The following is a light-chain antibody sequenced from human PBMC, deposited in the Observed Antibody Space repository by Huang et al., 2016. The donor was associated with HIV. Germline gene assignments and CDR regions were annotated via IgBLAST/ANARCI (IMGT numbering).Light chain of an antibody. CDR1: QSLLHSDGKTY. J-gene: IGKJ2*01. Sequence: DIVMTQTPLSLSVTPGQPASISCKSSQSLLHSDGKTYLYWDLRKQGQPQQLLIDEVSNRFSGVPDRFSGSGSGTDFTVKISRVEAEDVGVYYCMHSTQHPYTFGQGTKLEIK. V-gene: IGKV2D-29*01. CDR3: MHSTQHPYT. CDR2: EVS.